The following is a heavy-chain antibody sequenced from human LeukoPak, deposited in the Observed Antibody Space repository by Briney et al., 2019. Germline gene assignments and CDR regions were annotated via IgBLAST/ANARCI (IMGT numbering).Heavy chain of an antibody. J-gene: IGHJ4*02. CDR3: ARDPSPAALSGAPFDF. CDR1: GFTFNNFA. Sequence: PGGPLRLSCAASGFTFNNFAMNWVRQAPGKGLEWVSGISASAASAYIADSVKGRFTISRDNSKNTVYLQMNSLRAEDTAVYYCARDPSPAALSGAPFDFWGQGTLVTVSP. CDR2: ISASAASA. D-gene: IGHD3-10*01. V-gene: IGHV3-23*01.